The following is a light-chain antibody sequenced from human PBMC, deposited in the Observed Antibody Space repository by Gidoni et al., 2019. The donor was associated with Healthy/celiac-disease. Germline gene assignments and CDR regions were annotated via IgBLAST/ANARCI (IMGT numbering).Light chain of an antibody. J-gene: IGKJ3*01. CDR3: QQSYFTSFT. CDR2: AAS. Sequence: DIQMTQSPSSLSASVGDRVTITCRASQSISSYLNWYQQKPGKAPKLLIYAASSLQSGVPSRFSGSGSGTDFTLTIRSLQPEDFATYYCQQSYFTSFTFXPXTKVDFK. V-gene: IGKV1-39*01. CDR1: QSISSY.